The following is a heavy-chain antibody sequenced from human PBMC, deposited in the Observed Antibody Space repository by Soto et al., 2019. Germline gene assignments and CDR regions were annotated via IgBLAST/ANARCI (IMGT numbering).Heavy chain of an antibody. D-gene: IGHD1-26*01. CDR1: GGPFSGFF. J-gene: IGHJ5*02. V-gene: IGHV4-34*01. CDR3: ARGAASFGGASYLGA. CDR2: FNPGGST. Sequence: SETLSLTCGVHGGPFSGFFWSWIRQSPGKGLEWIGEFNPGGSTNYNPSLKSRLTISADRSTSQVSLRLTSVTAADAAVYFCARGAASFGGASYLGAWGQGTLVTVSS.